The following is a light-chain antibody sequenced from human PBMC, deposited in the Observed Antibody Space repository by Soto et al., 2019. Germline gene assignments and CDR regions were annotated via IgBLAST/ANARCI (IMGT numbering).Light chain of an antibody. CDR3: QQYNSYSRG. J-gene: IGKJ3*01. Sequence: EIVLTQSPDTLSLSPGERATLSCRASQSVTSTYLTWYQQRPGQAPRLLVYGASRRATGIPDRFTASGSGTDFTLTISRLEPDDFATYYCQQYNSYSRGFGPGTKVDIK. V-gene: IGKV3-20*01. CDR2: GAS. CDR1: QSVTSTY.